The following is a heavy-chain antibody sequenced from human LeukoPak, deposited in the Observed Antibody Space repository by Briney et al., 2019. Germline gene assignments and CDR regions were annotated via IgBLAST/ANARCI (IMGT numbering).Heavy chain of an antibody. CDR2: IYYSGST. CDR1: GGSISSSSYY. CDR3: ARHPQDTSMVTFPLYFDY. J-gene: IGHJ4*02. V-gene: IGHV4-39*01. D-gene: IGHD5-18*01. Sequence: SETLSLTCTVSGGSISSSSYYWGWIRQPPGKGLEWIGNIYYSGSTYYNPSLESRVTISVDTSKNQFSPKLNSVTATDTAVYFCARHPQDTSMVTFPLYFDYWGQGTLVTVSS.